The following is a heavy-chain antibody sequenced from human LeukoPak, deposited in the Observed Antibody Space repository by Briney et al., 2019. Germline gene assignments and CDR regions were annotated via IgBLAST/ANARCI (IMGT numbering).Heavy chain of an antibody. V-gene: IGHV3-23*01. Sequence: PGGSLRLSCAASGFTFSSSAMSWVRQAPGKGLYWVSAISGSGGSTYYADSVKGRFTISRDNSKNTLYLQMNSLRAEDTAVYYCAKGSSGWYGNFDYWGQGTLVTVSS. CDR2: ISGSGGST. J-gene: IGHJ4*02. D-gene: IGHD6-19*01. CDR3: AKGSSGWYGNFDY. CDR1: GFTFSSSA.